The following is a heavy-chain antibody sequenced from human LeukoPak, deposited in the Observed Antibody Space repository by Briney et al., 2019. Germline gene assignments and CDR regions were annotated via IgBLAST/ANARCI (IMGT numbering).Heavy chain of an antibody. CDR1: GFTFDDYA. Sequence: GGSLRLSCAASGFTFDDYAMHWVRQAPGKGLEWVSGISWNSGSIGYADSVKGRFTISRDNAKNSLYLQMNSLRAEDTALYYCANDTGVVPAANAFDIWGQGTMVTVS. V-gene: IGHV3-9*01. J-gene: IGHJ3*02. CDR3: ANDTGVVPAANAFDI. D-gene: IGHD2-2*01. CDR2: ISWNSGSI.